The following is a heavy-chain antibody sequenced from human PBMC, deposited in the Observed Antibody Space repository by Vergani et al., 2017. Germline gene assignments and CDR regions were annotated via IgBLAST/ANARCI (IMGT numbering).Heavy chain of an antibody. Sequence: QVQLVQSGAEVKKPGSSVKVSCKASGGTFSSYTISWVRQAPGLGLEWMGRIIPILGIANYAQNFQGRVTITADKSTSTAYMELSSLRSEDTAVYYCARDRGDGYNTHNWFDPWGQGTLVTVSS. CDR2: IIPILGIA. J-gene: IGHJ5*02. D-gene: IGHD5-24*01. CDR3: ARDRGDGYNTHNWFDP. CDR1: GGTFSSYT. V-gene: IGHV1-69*08.